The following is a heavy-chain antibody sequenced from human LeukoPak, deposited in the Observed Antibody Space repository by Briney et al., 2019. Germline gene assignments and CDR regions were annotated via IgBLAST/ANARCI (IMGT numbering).Heavy chain of an antibody. CDR2: ISPSGGST. CDR1: GYTFTGYW. Sequence: GASVKVSCKAFGYTFTGYWMHWVRLAPGPGPEWMGVISPSGGSTIYAQKFKGRVNLTRDMSTSTDYLELSSLRSEDTAVYYCARDNSVRDEAWWFNPWGQGTLVTVSS. CDR3: ARDNSVRDEAWWFNP. V-gene: IGHV1-46*01. D-gene: IGHD5-24*01. J-gene: IGHJ5*02.